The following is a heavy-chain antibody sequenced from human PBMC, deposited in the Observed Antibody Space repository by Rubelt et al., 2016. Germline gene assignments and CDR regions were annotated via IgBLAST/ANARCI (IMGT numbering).Heavy chain of an antibody. CDR1: GFTFSNYG. CDR3: ARDREIQYSSSWYYYYYGMDV. D-gene: IGHD6-13*01. CDR2: IWYDGGNK. J-gene: IGHJ6*02. Sequence: GRSLRLSCAASGFTFSNYGMHWVRQAPGKGLEWVAIIWYDGGNKYYADSVKGRFTISRDNSKNTLYLQMNSLRAEDTAVYYCARDREIQYSSSWYYYYYGMDVWGQGTTVTVSS. V-gene: IGHV3-33*01.